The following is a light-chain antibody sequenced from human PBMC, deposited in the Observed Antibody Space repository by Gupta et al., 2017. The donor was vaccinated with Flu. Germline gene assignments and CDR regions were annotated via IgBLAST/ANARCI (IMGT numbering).Light chain of an antibody. J-gene: IGLJ3*02. CDR3: ELYMGSGMSV. CDR1: SGSVSTNYY. CDR2: STN. V-gene: IGLV8-61*01. Sequence: TVTLTCGLSSGSVSTNYYSSWYQQTPGQAPRTLIYSTNTRSSGVPDRFSGSILGKKAALTITGAQADDEADYYCELYMGSGMSVFGGGTKLTGL.